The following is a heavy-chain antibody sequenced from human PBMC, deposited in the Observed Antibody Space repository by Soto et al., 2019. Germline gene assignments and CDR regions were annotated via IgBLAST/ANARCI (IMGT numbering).Heavy chain of an antibody. Sequence: QVQLVQSGADLKKPGASVKVSCKTSGYTFTSYGISWVRQVPGQGLEWMGWISAYSGNINYAQKFQDKVTMTTDTSTCTDYIELTSLRSDDTAVYYCARDCSGATCSFNYWGQGTLVTVSS. CDR3: ARDCSGATCSFNY. J-gene: IGHJ4*02. CDR2: ISAYSGNI. CDR1: GYTFTSYG. V-gene: IGHV1-18*01. D-gene: IGHD2-15*01.